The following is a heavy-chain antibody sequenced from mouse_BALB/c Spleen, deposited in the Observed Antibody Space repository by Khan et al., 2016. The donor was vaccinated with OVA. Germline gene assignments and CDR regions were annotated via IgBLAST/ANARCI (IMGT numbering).Heavy chain of an antibody. Sequence: EVQLVESGPGLVKPSQSLSLTCTVTGYSITSGYAWNWIRQFPGNKLEWMGYISYSGVTSYTPSLKSRISITRDTSKNQFFLQLNSVTTEDTATYYRARGNYYGYYFDYWGQGTTLTVSS. CDR2: ISYSGVT. V-gene: IGHV3-2*02. CDR3: ARGNYYGYYFDY. D-gene: IGHD1-1*01. J-gene: IGHJ2*01. CDR1: GYSITSGYA.